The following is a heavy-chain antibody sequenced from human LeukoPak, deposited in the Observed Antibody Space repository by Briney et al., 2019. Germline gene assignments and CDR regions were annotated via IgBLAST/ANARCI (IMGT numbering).Heavy chain of an antibody. D-gene: IGHD3-9*01. CDR3: VKDLHPDILTGYYDY. CDR1: GFTVSSNY. J-gene: IGHJ4*02. CDR2: IYSGGST. V-gene: IGHV3-53*05. Sequence: PGGSLRLSCAASGFTVSSNYMSWVRQAPGKGLEWVSVIYSGGSTYYADSVKGRFTISRDNSKNTLYLQMSSLRAEDTAVYYCVKDLHPDILTGYYDYWGQGTLVTVSS.